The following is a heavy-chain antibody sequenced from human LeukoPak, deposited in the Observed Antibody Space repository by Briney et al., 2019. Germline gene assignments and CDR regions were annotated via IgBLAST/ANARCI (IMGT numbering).Heavy chain of an antibody. CDR1: GYTFTDHY. J-gene: IGHJ4*02. Sequence: ASVKVSCQASGYTFTDHYMHWVRQAPGQGLEWMGWINSNSGGTNYAQKLQGRVTMTRDTSISTAYTELGRLRSDDTAVYYCARQSRSTPLDYWGQGTLVTVSS. D-gene: IGHD6-13*01. CDR2: INSNSGGT. CDR3: ARQSRSTPLDY. V-gene: IGHV1-2*02.